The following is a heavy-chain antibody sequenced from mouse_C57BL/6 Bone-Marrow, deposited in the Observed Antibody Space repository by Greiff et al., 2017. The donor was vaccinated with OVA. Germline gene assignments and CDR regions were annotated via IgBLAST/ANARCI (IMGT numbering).Heavy chain of an antibody. CDR1: GFTFSDYY. V-gene: IGHV5-12*01. CDR2: ISNGGGST. CDR3: AIDYSNDGFAY. J-gene: IGHJ3*01. D-gene: IGHD2-12*01. Sequence: EVQLVESGGGLVQPGGSLKLSCAASGFTFSDYYMYWVRQTPEKRLEWVAYISNGGGSTYYPDTVKGRFTISRDNAKNTLYLQMSRLKSEDTAMYYCAIDYSNDGFAYWGQGTLVTVSA.